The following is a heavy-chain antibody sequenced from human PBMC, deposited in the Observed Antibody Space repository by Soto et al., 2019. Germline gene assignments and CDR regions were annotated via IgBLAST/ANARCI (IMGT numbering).Heavy chain of an antibody. V-gene: IGHV4-34*01. Sequence: QVQLQQWGAGLLKPSETLSLSCAVYGGYFNDNYYTWFRQPPGKGLEWIGEISRSGTTKYIPSLKSRASLSFDTSKTQVSLKVTSVTDADTAVYYCATSLWFGTQVELWGQGALVTVSS. D-gene: IGHD3-10*01. CDR1: GGYFNDNY. J-gene: IGHJ5*02. CDR2: ISRSGTT. CDR3: ATSLWFGTQVEL.